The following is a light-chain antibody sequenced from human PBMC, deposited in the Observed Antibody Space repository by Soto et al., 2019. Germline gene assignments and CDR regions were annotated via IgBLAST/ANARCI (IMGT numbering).Light chain of an antibody. V-gene: IGLV4-69*01. J-gene: IGLJ3*02. CDR3: QTWGSGLWV. CDR2: LDSDGSH. CDR1: SGHNTHA. Sequence: QPVLTQSPSASASLGASVKLTCTLTSGHNTHAIAWHQQRPGKGPRYLMKLDSDGSHTKGDGVPDRFSGSSSGAERYLTISSLQSEDEADYYCQTWGSGLWVCGGGTKLTVL.